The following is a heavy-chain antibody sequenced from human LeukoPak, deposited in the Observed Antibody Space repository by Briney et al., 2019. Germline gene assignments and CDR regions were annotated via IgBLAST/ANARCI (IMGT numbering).Heavy chain of an antibody. V-gene: IGHV3-23*01. Sequence: PGGSLRLSCAASGFTFSSYEMNWVRQAPGKGLEWVSAISGSGVTTYYADSVKGRFTISRDNSKHTLYLQMNSLRAEDTAVYYCSKWKAIVLVPAARSPIDYWGQGTLVTVSS. CDR3: SKWKAIVLVPAARSPIDY. J-gene: IGHJ4*02. CDR2: ISGSGVTT. D-gene: IGHD2-2*01. CDR1: GFTFSSYE.